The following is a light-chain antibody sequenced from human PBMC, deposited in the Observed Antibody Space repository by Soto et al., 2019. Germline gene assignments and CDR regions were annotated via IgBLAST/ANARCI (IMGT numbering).Light chain of an antibody. CDR1: SSDVGLYSF. Sequence: QSALTQPRSVSGSPGQSVTISCTGTSSDVGLYSFVSWYQQRPGNAPKVIIYDVSKRPSGVPDRFSGSKSGNTASLTISGLQADDEADYHCCAHAGTYLFGGGTKLTV. J-gene: IGLJ2*01. V-gene: IGLV2-11*01. CDR3: CAHAGTYL. CDR2: DVS.